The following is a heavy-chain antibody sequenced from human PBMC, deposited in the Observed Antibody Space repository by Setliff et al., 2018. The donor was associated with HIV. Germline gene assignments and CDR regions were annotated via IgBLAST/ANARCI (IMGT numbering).Heavy chain of an antibody. D-gene: IGHD4-17*01. CDR2: INTKGKGI. CDR3: ARDDYGVNSLDY. CDR1: GFTFISHW. V-gene: IGHV3-74*01. J-gene: IGHJ4*02. Sequence: GGSLRLSCEASGFTFISHWMHWVRQAPGKGLVHVSRINTKGKGITYADSVKGRFTISRDNAKNTVFLQMNSLRAEDTAVYYCARDDYGVNSLDYWGQGTLVTVSS.